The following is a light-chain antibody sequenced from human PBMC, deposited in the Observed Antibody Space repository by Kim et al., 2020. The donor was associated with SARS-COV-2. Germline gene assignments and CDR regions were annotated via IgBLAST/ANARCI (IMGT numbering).Light chain of an antibody. J-gene: IGKJ2*01. Sequence: DVLMTQSPLSLPVTLGQPASISCRSSQSPLYGDGNTYLSWFQQRPGQSPRRLIYKVSNRDSWVPDRFSGSGSGTDFTLKISRVEAEDVGIYYCMQGTHWPYTFGQGTKVDIK. CDR3: MQGTHWPYT. CDR2: KVS. V-gene: IGKV2-30*01. CDR1: QSPLYGDGNTY.